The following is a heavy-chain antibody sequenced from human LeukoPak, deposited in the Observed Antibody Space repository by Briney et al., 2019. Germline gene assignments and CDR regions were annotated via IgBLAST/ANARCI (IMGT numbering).Heavy chain of an antibody. V-gene: IGHV1-2*02. CDR2: INPNSGGT. D-gene: IGHD6-13*01. J-gene: IGHJ6*03. Sequence: ASVKVSCKVSGYTLTELSMHWVRQAPGKGLEWMGWINPNSGGTNYAQKFQGRVTMTRDTSISTAYMELSRLRSDDTAVYYCARALAARRYYYYMDVWGKGTTVTVSS. CDR1: GYTLTELS. CDR3: ARALAARRYYYYMDV.